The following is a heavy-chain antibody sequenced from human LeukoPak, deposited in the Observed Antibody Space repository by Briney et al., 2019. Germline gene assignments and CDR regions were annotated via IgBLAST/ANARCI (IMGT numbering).Heavy chain of an antibody. J-gene: IGHJ4*02. CDR1: GFTFSSYG. CDR2: IWYDGSNK. V-gene: IGHV3-33*01. D-gene: IGHD6-19*01. Sequence: GGSLRLSCAASGFTFSSYGMHWVRQAPGKGLEWVAVIWYDGSNKYYADSVKGRFTISRDNSKNTLYLQINSLRAEDTAVYYCARDVSRIAVAGTGLGYWGQGTLVTVSS. CDR3: ARDVSRIAVAGTGLGY.